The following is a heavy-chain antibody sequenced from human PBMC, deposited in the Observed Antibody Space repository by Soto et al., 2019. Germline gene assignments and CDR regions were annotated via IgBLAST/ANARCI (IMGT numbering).Heavy chain of an antibody. CDR2: ISGSGGST. Sequence: EVQLLESGGGLVQPGGSLRLSCAASGFTFSSYAMSWVHQAPGKGLEWVSAISGSGGSTYYADSVKGRFTISRDNSKNTLYLQMNSLRAEDTAVYYCAKENAYCGGDCPPDAFDIWGQGTMVTVSS. V-gene: IGHV3-23*01. J-gene: IGHJ3*02. D-gene: IGHD2-21*01. CDR3: AKENAYCGGDCPPDAFDI. CDR1: GFTFSSYA.